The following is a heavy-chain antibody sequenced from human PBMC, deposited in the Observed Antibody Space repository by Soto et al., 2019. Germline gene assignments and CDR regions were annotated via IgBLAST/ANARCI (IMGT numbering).Heavy chain of an antibody. CDR2: INHSGST. J-gene: IGHJ4*02. CDR3: ARATAYYGDYVFDY. D-gene: IGHD4-17*01. Sequence: QVQLQQWGAGLLKPSETLSLTCAVYGGSFSGYYWSWIRQPPGKGLEWIGEINHSGSTKYNPSLKSRVTISVDTSKNQCSLRLSSVTAADTAVYYCARATAYYGDYVFDYWGQGTLVTVSS. V-gene: IGHV4-34*01. CDR1: GGSFSGYY.